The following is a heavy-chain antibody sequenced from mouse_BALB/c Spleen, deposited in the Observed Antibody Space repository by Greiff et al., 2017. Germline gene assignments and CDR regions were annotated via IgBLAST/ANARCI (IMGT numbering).Heavy chain of an antibody. Sequence: VQLQQSGPELVKPGASVKISCKASGYSFTGYYMHWVKQSHVKSLEWIGRINPYNGATSYNQNFKDKASLTVDKSSSTAYMELHSLTSEDSAVYYCARSYEAWFAYWGQGTLVTVSA. D-gene: IGHD2-3*01. CDR1: GYSFTGYY. CDR2: INPYNGAT. CDR3: ARSYEAWFAY. J-gene: IGHJ3*01. V-gene: IGHV1-31*01.